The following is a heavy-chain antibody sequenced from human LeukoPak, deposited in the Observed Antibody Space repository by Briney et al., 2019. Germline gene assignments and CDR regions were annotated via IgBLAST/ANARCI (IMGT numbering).Heavy chain of an antibody. D-gene: IGHD5-18*01. V-gene: IGHV4-59*01. CDR3: ARQADSYGSYYFDY. CDR2: SSHSGST. CDR1: GGSISSYY. Sequence: SETLSLTCTVSGGSISSYYWSSIRQPPGKGLEWIGYSSHSGSTNYNPFLKSRVTISVDTSKNQFSLKLSSVTAADTAVYYCARQADSYGSYYFDYWGQGTLVTVSS. J-gene: IGHJ4*02.